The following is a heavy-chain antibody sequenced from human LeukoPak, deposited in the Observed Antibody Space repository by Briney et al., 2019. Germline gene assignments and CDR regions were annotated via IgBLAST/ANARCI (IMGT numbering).Heavy chain of an antibody. CDR2: ITSTGSTI. J-gene: IGHJ4*02. D-gene: IGHD1-26*01. CDR1: GFTFSNAW. V-gene: IGHV3-11*04. CDR3: AREFIVAATFDY. Sequence: TTGGSLRLPCAASGFTFSNAWMSWVRQAPGKGLEWVSYITSTGSTIYSAASVTCRFTISRDNAKPSLYLQMNSLRAEDTAVHYCAREFIVAATFDYRGEGTLVTASS.